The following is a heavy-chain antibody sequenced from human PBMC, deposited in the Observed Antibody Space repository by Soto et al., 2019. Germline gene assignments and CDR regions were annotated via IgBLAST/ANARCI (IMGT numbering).Heavy chain of an antibody. CDR2: ISYDGNNK. J-gene: IGHJ3*01. CDR3: ARDQLYYNDISGRPLNAFDV. CDR1: GFTFTKYG. D-gene: IGHD3-22*01. V-gene: IGHV3-30*03. Sequence: PGGSLRLSCAASGFTFTKYGMHWVRQAPGKGLECVALISYDGNNKYYADSVKGRFTISRDNAKNSLYLQMNSLRAEDTAVYYCARDQLYYNDISGRPLNAFDVWGQGTMVTVSS.